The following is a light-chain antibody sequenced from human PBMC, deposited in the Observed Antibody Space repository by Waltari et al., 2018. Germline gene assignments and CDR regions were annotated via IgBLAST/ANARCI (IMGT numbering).Light chain of an antibody. CDR3: QQTNSFPVT. CDR1: QGISTG. V-gene: IGKV1D-12*01. J-gene: IGKJ5*01. CDR2: GAS. Sequence: DIQMTQSPSSVSASVGDRFTITCRASQGISTGLAWYQQKPGTAPERLIYGASSLESGVPSRFSGSGSGTYFTLTIRSLQPEDFATYYCQQTNSFPVTFGQGTRLEIK.